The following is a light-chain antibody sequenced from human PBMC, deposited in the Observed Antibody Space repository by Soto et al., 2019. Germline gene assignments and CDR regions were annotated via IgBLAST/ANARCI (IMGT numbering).Light chain of an antibody. CDR2: SNT. CDR3: AAWNDSLAAAV. CDR1: SSNIGRNP. V-gene: IGLV1-44*01. J-gene: IGLJ3*02. Sequence: QSVLTQPPSASGTPGQRVPLSCSGSSSNIGRNPVNWYQQLPGTAPKLPIYSNTQRPWVVPGRFSGSNSRTSGSLAISGLQTEDETDYYCAAWNDSLAAAVFGGGTKLTVL.